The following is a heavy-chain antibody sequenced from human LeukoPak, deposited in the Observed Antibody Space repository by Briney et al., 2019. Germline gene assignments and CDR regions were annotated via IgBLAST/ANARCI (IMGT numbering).Heavy chain of an antibody. CDR3: ARVGTMVRGVITVRGWFDP. CDR1: GGSISSYY. CDR2: IYYSGST. D-gene: IGHD3-10*01. Sequence: SETLSLTCTVSGGSISSYYWSWIRRPPGKGLEWIGYIYYSGSTNYNPSLKSRVTISVDTSKNQFSLKLSSVTAADTAVYYCARVGTMVRGVITVRGWFDPWGQGTLVSVSS. V-gene: IGHV4-59*01. J-gene: IGHJ5*02.